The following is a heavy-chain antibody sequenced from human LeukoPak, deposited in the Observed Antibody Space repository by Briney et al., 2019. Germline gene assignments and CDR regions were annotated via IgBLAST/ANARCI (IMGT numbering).Heavy chain of an antibody. V-gene: IGHV3-9*03. CDR1: GFTFDNYA. D-gene: IGHD3-10*01. J-gene: IGHJ4*02. CDR2: ISWNSGSI. Sequence: GGSLRLSCAASGFTFDNYAMHWVRQAPGKGLEWVSGISWNSGSIDYADSVKGRFTISRDNAKNSLYLQMNSLRAEDMALYYCAKSGSYSSPYYYDYWGQGTLVTVSS. CDR3: AKSGSYSSPYYYDY.